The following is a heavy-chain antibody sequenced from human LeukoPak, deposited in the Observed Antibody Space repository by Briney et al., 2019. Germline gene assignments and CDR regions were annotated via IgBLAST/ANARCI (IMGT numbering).Heavy chain of an antibody. CDR2: INAGNGNT. J-gene: IGHJ6*03. V-gene: IGHV1-3*01. Sequence: GASVKVSCKASGYTFTSYAMHWVRQAPGQRLEWMGWINAGNGNTKYSQKFQGRVTITRDTSASTAYMELSSLRSDDTAVYYCARVRTSSYYYYYYYMDVWGKGTTVTVSS. CDR3: ARVRTSSYYYYYYYMDV. D-gene: IGHD2-2*01. CDR1: GYTFTSYA.